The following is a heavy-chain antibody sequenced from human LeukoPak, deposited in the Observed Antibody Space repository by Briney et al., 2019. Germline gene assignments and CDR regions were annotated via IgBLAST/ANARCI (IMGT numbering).Heavy chain of an antibody. J-gene: IGHJ4*02. V-gene: IGHV4-59*01. CDR3: ARDHGIVGATIGFDY. D-gene: IGHD1-26*01. CDR2: IYYSGST. Sequence: SENLSLTCTVSGVTISSYYWSWIRQPPGKGLEWIGYIYYSGSTNYNPSLKSRVTISVDTSKNQFSLKLSSVTAADTAVYYCARDHGIVGATIGFDYWGQGTLVTVSS. CDR1: GVTISSYY.